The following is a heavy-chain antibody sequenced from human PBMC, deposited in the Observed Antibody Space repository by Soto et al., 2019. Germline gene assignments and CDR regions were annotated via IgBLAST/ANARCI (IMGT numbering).Heavy chain of an antibody. J-gene: IGHJ1*01. CDR1: GFTFSSYA. D-gene: IGHD1-1*01. CDR3: ARDRRPQLPVHLAH. Sequence: PGGSLRLSCAASGFTFSSYAMSWVRQAPGKGLEWVSAISGSGGSTYYADSVKGRFTISRDNSKNTLYLQMSSLRAEDTAFYYCARDRRPQLPVHLAHWGQGTPVTVSS. CDR2: ISGSGGST. V-gene: IGHV3-23*01.